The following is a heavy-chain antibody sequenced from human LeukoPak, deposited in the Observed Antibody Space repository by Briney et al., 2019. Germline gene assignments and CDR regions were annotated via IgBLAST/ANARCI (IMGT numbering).Heavy chain of an antibody. V-gene: IGHV3-23*01. CDR3: TKDKGYYYDRSGHDAFDI. CDR1: GFTFSSYA. Sequence: PGGSLRLSCAASGFTFSSYAMSWVRQAPGKGLEWVSAYSGCGGSTYYADSVKGRFTISRDNSKNTRELQMNSLRAEDTGVCYCTKDKGYYYDRSGHDAFDIWGEGTMVTISS. D-gene: IGHD3-22*01. J-gene: IGHJ3*02. CDR2: YSGCGGST.